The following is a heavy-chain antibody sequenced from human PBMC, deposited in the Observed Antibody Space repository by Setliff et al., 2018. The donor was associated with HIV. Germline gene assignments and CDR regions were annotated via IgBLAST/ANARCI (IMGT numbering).Heavy chain of an antibody. CDR2: INHSGST. V-gene: IGHV4-34*01. J-gene: IGHJ4*02. CDR1: GGSFSGYY. CDR3: ARTRXSTYWYIDY. D-gene: IGHD2-8*02. Sequence: SETLSLTCAVYGGSFSGYYWSWIRQPPGKGLEWIGEINHSGSTNYNPSLKSRVTISVDTSKTQFSLKLSSVTAADTAIYYCARTRXSTYWYIDYWGQGTLVTVSS.